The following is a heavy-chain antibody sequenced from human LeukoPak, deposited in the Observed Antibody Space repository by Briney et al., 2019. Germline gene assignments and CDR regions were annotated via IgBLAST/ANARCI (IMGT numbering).Heavy chain of an antibody. J-gene: IGHJ5*02. CDR2: IYYSGST. V-gene: IGHV4-59*08. Sequence: SGTLSLTCTVSGGSISSYYWSWIRQPPGKGLEWIGYIYYSGSTNYNPSLKSRVTISVDTSKNQFSLKLSSVTAADTAVYYCARLTATSWFDPWGQGTLVTVSS. D-gene: IGHD5-12*01. CDR1: GGSISSYY. CDR3: ARLTATSWFDP.